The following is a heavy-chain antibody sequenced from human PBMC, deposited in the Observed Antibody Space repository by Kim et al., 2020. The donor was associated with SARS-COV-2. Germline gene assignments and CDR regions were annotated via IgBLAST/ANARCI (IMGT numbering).Heavy chain of an antibody. CDR2: FSGNGLLT. J-gene: IGHJ4*02. Sequence: GGSLRLSCAASGFTFTSFAMSWVRQAPGKGLDWVATFSGNGLLTYYADSVKGRFTMSRDKSKNTLYLQMNSLRAEDTAVYYCARDLSDHGDYVLPYWGQGTLVTVSS. V-gene: IGHV3-23*01. CDR1: GFTFTSFA. D-gene: IGHD4-17*01. CDR3: ARDLSDHGDYVLPY.